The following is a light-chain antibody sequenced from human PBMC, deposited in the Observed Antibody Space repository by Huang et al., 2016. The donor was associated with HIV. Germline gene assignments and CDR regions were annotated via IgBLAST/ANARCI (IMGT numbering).Light chain of an antibody. V-gene: IGKV1-5*01. CDR1: QSVSGW. CDR3: QQYDTYPWT. CDR2: GAS. J-gene: IGKJ1*01. Sequence: DILMTQSPLTLSGSVGARVTITCRASQSVSGWLAWYKQSSGRAPKLLIYGASTLGRGVPSRFSGSGSGTEFTLTISSLQPDDFATYFCQQYDTYPWTFGQGTKV.